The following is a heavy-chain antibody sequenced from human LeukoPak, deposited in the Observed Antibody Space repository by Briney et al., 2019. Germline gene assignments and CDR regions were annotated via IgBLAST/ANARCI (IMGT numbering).Heavy chain of an antibody. CDR3: ARRPTGYPNYYYYFGMDV. J-gene: IGHJ6*02. D-gene: IGHD3-9*01. CDR1: GYTFTSYA. V-gene: IGHV7-4-1*02. CDR2: INTNTGNL. Sequence: ASVKVSCKASGYTFTSYAMNWVRQAPGQGLEWMGWINTNTGNLTYAQAFTGRFVFSLDTSVSTAYLQVSSLKAEDTAVYYCARRPTGYPNYYYYFGMDVWGQGTTVTVSS.